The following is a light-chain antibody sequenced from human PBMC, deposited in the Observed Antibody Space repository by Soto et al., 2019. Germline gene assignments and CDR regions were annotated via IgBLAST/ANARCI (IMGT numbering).Light chain of an antibody. CDR3: QQYYSYPLT. J-gene: IGKJ4*01. Sequence: AIRMTQSPSSFSASTGDRVTITCRARQGISSYLAWYQQKPWKAPKLLIYAASTLQPGVPSRFSGSGSGTDFTLTISCLQSEDFATYYCQQYYSYPLTFGGGTKVEIK. CDR1: QGISSY. V-gene: IGKV1-8*01. CDR2: AAS.